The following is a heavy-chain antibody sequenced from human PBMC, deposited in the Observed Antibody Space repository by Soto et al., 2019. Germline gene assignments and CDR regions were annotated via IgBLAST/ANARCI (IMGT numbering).Heavy chain of an antibody. Sequence: CLELSSASAGFTVGDYYMGWIRQTQWKGLEWVSYIISIVSTIYYADSGKGRFTMSRDNAENSLYLQMNSRRAEYTSFYCGGSRTPFAYWGQGTLVTVSS. J-gene: IGHJ4*02. V-gene: IGHV3-11*01. CDR3: GSRTPFAY. CDR1: GFTVGDYY. CDR2: IISIVSTI.